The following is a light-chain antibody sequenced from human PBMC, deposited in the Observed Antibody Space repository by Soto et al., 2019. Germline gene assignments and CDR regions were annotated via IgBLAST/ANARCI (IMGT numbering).Light chain of an antibody. CDR1: QSISSNY. J-gene: IGKJ1*01. CDR3: HQRHSWPKT. CDR2: GAS. V-gene: IGKV3-20*01. Sequence: ESVFTLSQGTLSLIPGERATLFCRAIQSISSNYVAWYHQKPGQATRLLIYGASSRAPGIPDRFSASGTGTDFTLTISDLQPEDFAVYYCHQRHSWPKTFGQGTKVDI.